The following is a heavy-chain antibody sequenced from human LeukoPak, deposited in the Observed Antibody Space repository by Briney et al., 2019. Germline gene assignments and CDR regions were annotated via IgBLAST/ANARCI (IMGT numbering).Heavy chain of an antibody. D-gene: IGHD3-16*01. CDR2: ISGSGGST. V-gene: IGHV3-23*01. CDR1: GFTFSSYA. CDR3: AKVSYYDYVWGILRH. Sequence: GGSLRLSGAASGFTFSSYAMSWVRQAPGKGLEWVSAISGSGGSTYYADSVKGRFTISRDNSKNMLYLQMNSLRAEDTAVYYCAKVSYYDYVWGILRHWGQGTLVTVSS. J-gene: IGHJ4*02.